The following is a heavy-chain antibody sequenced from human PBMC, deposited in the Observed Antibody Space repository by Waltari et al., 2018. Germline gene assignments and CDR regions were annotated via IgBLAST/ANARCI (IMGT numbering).Heavy chain of an antibody. D-gene: IGHD3-22*01. Sequence: EVQLVESGGGLVQPGGSLRLSCAASGFTFSNYWMSWVRQAPGEWLGWVANIKQGGSDKYYVDSGKGRFTISRDNAKSSLYLQMNSLRAEDTAIYYCTRKKYYYDTSELGWFDPWGQGTLVTVSS. CDR1: GFTFSNYW. V-gene: IGHV3-7*03. J-gene: IGHJ5*02. CDR3: TRKKYYYDTSELGWFDP. CDR2: IKQGGSDK.